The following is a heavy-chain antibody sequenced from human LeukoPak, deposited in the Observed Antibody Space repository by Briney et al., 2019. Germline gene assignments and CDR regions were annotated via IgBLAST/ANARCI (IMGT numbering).Heavy chain of an antibody. CDR2: LYHYGTT. J-gene: IGHJ4*02. Sequence: SETLSLTCTVSGYSIISGYYWGWIRQTPGKGLEWIASLYHYGTTYYNPSLKGRVTISIATSKNQFSLKLSSVTAADTAVYYCATGVHGIAAAGDYYFDYWGQGTLVTVSS. CDR3: ATGVHGIAAAGDYYFDY. D-gene: IGHD6-13*01. V-gene: IGHV4-38-2*02. CDR1: GYSIISGYY.